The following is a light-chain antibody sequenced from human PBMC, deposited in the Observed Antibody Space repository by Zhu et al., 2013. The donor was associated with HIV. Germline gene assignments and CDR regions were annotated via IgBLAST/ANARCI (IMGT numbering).Light chain of an antibody. CDR2: GAS. CDR1: QSVSTY. CDR3: QQSYSLPRT. V-gene: IGKV1-39*01. Sequence: DIQMTQSPSSLSASVGDRVTITCRASQSVSTYLNWYQQKPGSAPNLLIYGASTLEGRVPTRFSGSGSGTEFTLTINSLQPEDFGVYYCQQSYSLPRTFGPRDQGGDQ. J-gene: IGKJ1*01.